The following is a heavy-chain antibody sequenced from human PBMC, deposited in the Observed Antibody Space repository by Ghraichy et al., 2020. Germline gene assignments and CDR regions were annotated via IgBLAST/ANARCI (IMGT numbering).Heavy chain of an antibody. D-gene: IGHD3-22*01. J-gene: IGHJ2*01. CDR3: ARPQYYYDSSGYPVDWYFDL. CDR1: GFTVSSNY. CDR2: IYSGGST. V-gene: IGHV3-53*04. Sequence: GGSLRLSCAASGFTVSSNYMSWVRQAPGKGLEWVSVIYSGGSTYYADSVKGRFTISRHNSKNTLYLQMNSLRAEDTAVYYCARPQYYYDSSGYPVDWYFDLWGRGTLVTVSS.